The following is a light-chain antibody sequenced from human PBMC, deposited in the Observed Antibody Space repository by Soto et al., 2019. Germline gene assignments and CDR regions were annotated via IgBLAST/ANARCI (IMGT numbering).Light chain of an antibody. CDR1: QSVSSSY. CDR3: QQYGSSPL. J-gene: IGKJ3*01. V-gene: IGKV3-20*01. CDR2: GAS. Sequence: EIVLTQSPGTLSLSPGERATLSCRASQSVSSSYLAWYQQKPGQAPMLLIHGASSRATGIPDRFSGSGSGTDFTLTISRLEPEDFAVYYCQQYGSSPLFGPGTKVDIK.